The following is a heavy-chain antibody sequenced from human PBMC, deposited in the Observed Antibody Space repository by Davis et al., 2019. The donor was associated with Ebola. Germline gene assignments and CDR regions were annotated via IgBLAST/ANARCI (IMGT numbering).Heavy chain of an antibody. CDR3: AKGSGDYYGSGSYFPPFDH. CDR2: ISSSSGTT. CDR1: GYTFSIYS. D-gene: IGHD3-10*01. Sequence: GESLKISCAASGYTFSIYSINWVRQAPGKGLEWISYISSSSGTTYYADSVKGRFTMSRDNSQNTLFLQMNSLRAEDTAVYYCAKGSGDYYGSGSYFPPFDHWGQGTLVTVSS. V-gene: IGHV3-48*01. J-gene: IGHJ4*02.